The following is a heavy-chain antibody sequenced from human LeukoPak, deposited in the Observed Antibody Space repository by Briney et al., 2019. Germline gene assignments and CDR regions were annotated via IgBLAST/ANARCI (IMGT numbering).Heavy chain of an antibody. V-gene: IGHV1-18*01. CDR2: ISAYNGDT. D-gene: IGHD2-15*01. CDR1: GYTFTRYG. J-gene: IGHJ4*02. CDR3: PRSEGYCSGGRCLLFDY. Sequence: GASVTVSCKASGYTFTRYGISWVRQAPGQGVAGVGWISAYNGDTNYAQKLQGRVTMTTATSTSTGYMELWSLRSDDTAVYYCPRSEGYCSGGRCLLFDYWGQGNLVTVSS.